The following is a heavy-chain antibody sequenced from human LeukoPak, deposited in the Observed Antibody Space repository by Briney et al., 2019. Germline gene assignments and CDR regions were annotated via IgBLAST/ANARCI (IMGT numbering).Heavy chain of an antibody. D-gene: IGHD5-24*01. CDR1: GYTFTSYG. CDR3: AREGRDAYNVDY. CDR2: IIPIFGTA. Sequence: SVKVSCKASGYTFTSYGISWVRQAPGQGLEWMGGIIPIFGTANYAQKFQGRVTVTADESTSTAYMELSSLRSEDTAVYFCAREGRDAYNVDYWGQGTLVTVSS. V-gene: IGHV1-69*13. J-gene: IGHJ4*02.